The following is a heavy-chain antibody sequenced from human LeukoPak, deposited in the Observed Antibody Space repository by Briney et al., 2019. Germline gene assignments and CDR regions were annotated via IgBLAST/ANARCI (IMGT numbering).Heavy chain of an antibody. CDR1: GYTFTSYY. Sequence: ASVKVSCKASGYTFTSYYMHWVRQAPGQGLEWMGIINPSGGSTSYAQKFQGRVTMTRNMSTSTVYMELSSLRSEDTAVYYCARGVGATFSDYWGQGTLVTVSS. CDR3: ARGVGATFSDY. V-gene: IGHV1-46*01. J-gene: IGHJ4*02. CDR2: INPSGGST. D-gene: IGHD1-26*01.